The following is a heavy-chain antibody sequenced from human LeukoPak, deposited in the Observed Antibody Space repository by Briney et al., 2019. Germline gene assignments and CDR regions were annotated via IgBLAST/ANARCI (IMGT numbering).Heavy chain of an antibody. J-gene: IGHJ6*03. CDR3: ARLGDFWSGYYNAYYYYMDV. CDR1: GVSISSFY. CDR2: FYNSGSS. D-gene: IGHD3-3*01. Sequence: PSETLSLTCSVSGVSISSFYWTWIRQVPGKGLEWIGYFYNSGSSDYNPSLKSRATFSEDTSKNHFSLSLSAVTAADTAVYYCARLGDFWSGYYNAYYYYMDVWGKGTTVTVSS. V-gene: IGHV4-59*01.